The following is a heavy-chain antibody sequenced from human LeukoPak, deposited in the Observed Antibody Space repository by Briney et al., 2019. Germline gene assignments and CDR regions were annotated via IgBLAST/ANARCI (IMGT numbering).Heavy chain of an antibody. Sequence: PSETLSLTCTVSGGSISSSSYYWGWIRQPPGKGLEWIGSIYYSGSTYYNPSLKSRVTISVDTSKNQFSLKLSSVTAADTAVYYCARGNSYYYGSGSYSYYYYYMDVWGKGTTVTVSS. CDR3: ARGNSYYYGSGSYSYYYYYMDV. V-gene: IGHV4-39*07. CDR2: IYYSGST. D-gene: IGHD3-10*01. CDR1: GGSISSSSYY. J-gene: IGHJ6*03.